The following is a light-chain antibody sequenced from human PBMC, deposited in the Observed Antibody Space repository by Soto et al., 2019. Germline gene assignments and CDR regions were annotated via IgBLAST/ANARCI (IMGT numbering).Light chain of an antibody. CDR1: QSVSSY. CDR3: QQRSNWSYT. CDR2: DAS. Sequence: EIVLTQSPATLSLSPGERATLSRRTSQSVSSYLAWYQQKRGQAPRLLIYDASNRATGIPARFSGSGSGTDFTLTISSLEPEDFAVYYCQQRSNWSYTFGQGTKLEIK. J-gene: IGKJ2*01. V-gene: IGKV3-11*01.